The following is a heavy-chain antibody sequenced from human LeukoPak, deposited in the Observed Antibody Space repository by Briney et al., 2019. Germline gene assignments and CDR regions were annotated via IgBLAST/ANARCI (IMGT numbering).Heavy chain of an antibody. Sequence: PSETLSLTCTVSGGSISSYYWSWNRQPAGKGLEWIGRIYTSGSTNYNPSLKSRVTMSVDTSKNQFSLKLSSVTAADTAVYYCARELVVVAATGYNWFDPWGQGTLVTVSS. CDR3: ARELVVVAATGYNWFDP. CDR1: GGSISSYY. CDR2: IYTSGST. J-gene: IGHJ5*02. D-gene: IGHD2-15*01. V-gene: IGHV4-4*07.